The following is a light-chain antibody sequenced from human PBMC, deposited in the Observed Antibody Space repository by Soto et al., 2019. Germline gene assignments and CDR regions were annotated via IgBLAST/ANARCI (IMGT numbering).Light chain of an antibody. CDR1: SRDVGGYNY. CDR3: SSNTRSSLYV. J-gene: IGLJ1*01. Sequence: QSALTQPASVSGSPGQSITISCTGTSRDVGGYNYVSWHQQHPGKAPKLMIFEVSYRPSGVSDRFSGSKSGNTASLTISGLQADDEADYYCSSNTRSSLYVFGTGTKVTVL. V-gene: IGLV2-14*01. CDR2: EVS.